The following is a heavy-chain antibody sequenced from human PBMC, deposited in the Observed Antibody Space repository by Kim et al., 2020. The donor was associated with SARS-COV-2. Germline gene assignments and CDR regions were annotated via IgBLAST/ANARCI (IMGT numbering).Heavy chain of an antibody. J-gene: IGHJ2*01. V-gene: IGHV3-21*01. CDR3: ARDYVAAAGIYWYFDL. D-gene: IGHD6-13*01. Sequence: VKGRFTISRDNAKNALYLQMNSRRAEDTAVYYCARDYVAAAGIYWYFDLWGRGTLVTVSS.